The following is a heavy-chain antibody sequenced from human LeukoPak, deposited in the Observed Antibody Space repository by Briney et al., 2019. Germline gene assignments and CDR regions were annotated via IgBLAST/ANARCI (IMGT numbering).Heavy chain of an antibody. CDR1: GFTFSTYA. V-gene: IGHV3-30-3*01. CDR2: ISYDGSNN. D-gene: IGHD3-3*01. Sequence: GGSLRLSCAASGFTFSTYAMHWVRQAPGTGLEWVAVISYDGSNNYYADSVKGRFTISRDNSKNTLYLQMNSLRAEDTAVYYCARGPMSYFWSGYSYYYGMDVWGQGTTVTVSS. CDR3: ARGPMSYFWSGYSYYYGMDV. J-gene: IGHJ6*02.